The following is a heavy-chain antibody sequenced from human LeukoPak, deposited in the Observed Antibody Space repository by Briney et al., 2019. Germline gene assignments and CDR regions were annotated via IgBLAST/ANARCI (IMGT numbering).Heavy chain of an antibody. J-gene: IGHJ4*02. D-gene: IGHD2-2*01. CDR3: ARSEYQLLHFDY. Sequence: SETLSLTCTASGGSISSYYWSWIRQPPGKGLEWIGYIYYSGSTNYNPSLKSRVTISVDTSKNQFSLKLSSVTAADTAVYYCARSEYQLLHFDYWGQGTLVTVSS. CDR2: IYYSGST. CDR1: GGSISSYY. V-gene: IGHV4-59*08.